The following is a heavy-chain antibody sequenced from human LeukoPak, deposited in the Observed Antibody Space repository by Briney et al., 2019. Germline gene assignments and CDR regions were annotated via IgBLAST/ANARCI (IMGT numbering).Heavy chain of an antibody. CDR2: ISGSGGST. J-gene: IGHJ4*02. CDR3: AKDLGYYDSSGYFGY. CDR1: GFTFSSYA. D-gene: IGHD3-22*01. Sequence: PGGSLRLSCAASGFTFSSYAMSWVRQAPGKGLEWVSAISGSGGSTYYADSVKGRFTISRDNSKNTLYLQMNSLRAEDTAAYYCAKDLGYYDSSGYFGYWGQGTLVTVSS. V-gene: IGHV3-23*01.